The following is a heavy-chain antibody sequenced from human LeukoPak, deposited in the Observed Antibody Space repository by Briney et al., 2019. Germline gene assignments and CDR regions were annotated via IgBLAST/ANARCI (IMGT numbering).Heavy chain of an antibody. Sequence: GGSLRLSCAASGFTFSSYGMHWVRQAPGKGLEWVAVISYDGSNKYYADSVKGRFTISRDTSKNTLYLQMNSLRAEDTAVYFCASRHCSGGGCYFAGADPFDYWGQGTLVTDSS. CDR1: GFTFSSYG. CDR3: ASRHCSGGGCYFAGADPFDY. J-gene: IGHJ4*02. D-gene: IGHD2-15*01. CDR2: ISYDGSNK. V-gene: IGHV3-30*03.